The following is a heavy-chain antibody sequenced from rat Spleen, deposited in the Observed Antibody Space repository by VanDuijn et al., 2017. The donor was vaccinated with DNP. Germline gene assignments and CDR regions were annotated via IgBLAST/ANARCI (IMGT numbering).Heavy chain of an antibody. V-gene: IGHV5-31*01. CDR3: TRVGDLHDGGDGDALDA. CDR2: ITSGAGTT. J-gene: IGHJ4*01. CDR1: GFTFSYYW. Sequence: EVQLVESGGDLVQPGRSLKLSCVGSGFTFSYYWMTWIRQVPGKGLEWIASITSGAGTTSYADSVKGRFTVSRDDSRNTLYLQMTSLRSEDTATYYCTRVGDLHDGGDGDALDAWGQGTSVTVSS. D-gene: IGHD1-12*02.